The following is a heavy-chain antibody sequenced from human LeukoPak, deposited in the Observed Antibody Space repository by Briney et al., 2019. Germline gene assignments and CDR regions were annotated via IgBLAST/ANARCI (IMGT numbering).Heavy chain of an antibody. D-gene: IGHD3-16*01. J-gene: IGHJ4*02. V-gene: IGHV2-5*02. CDR1: GFSLRSSGVG. CDR3: AHRRGAHPIDY. CDR2: IYWDDDK. Sequence: SGPTLVNPTQTLTLTYTFSGFSLRSSGVGVGWIRQPPGKALKWLALIYWDDDKRYSPSLKSRLTITKDTSKNQVVLTMTNMDPVDTGTYYCAHRRGAHPIDYWGQGTLVTVSS.